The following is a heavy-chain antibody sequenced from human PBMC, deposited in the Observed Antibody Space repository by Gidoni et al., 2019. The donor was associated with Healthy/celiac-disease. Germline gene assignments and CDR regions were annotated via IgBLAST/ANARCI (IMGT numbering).Heavy chain of an antibody. D-gene: IGHD1-7*01. Sequence: QVQLQQWGAGLSKPSETLSLTCAVYGGSFSGYYWSWIRQPPGKGLEWIGEINHSGSTNYNPSLKSRVTISVDTSKNQFSLKLSSVTAADTAVYYCARGRNWNYGFDYWGQGTLVTVSS. CDR1: GGSFSGYY. CDR2: INHSGST. J-gene: IGHJ4*02. V-gene: IGHV4-34*01. CDR3: ARGRNWNYGFDY.